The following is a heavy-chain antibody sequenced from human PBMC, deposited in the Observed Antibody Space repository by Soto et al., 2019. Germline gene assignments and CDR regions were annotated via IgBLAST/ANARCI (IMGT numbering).Heavy chain of an antibody. CDR3: ARDTGGSYDY. V-gene: IGHV3-72*01. Sequence: EVQLVESGGGLVQPGGSLRLSCAASVFTFSDYYMDWVRQVPGKGLEWVGRTRNKASSYTTEYVPAVRGRFSISRDASKDSMYLQMNSLKTEDTAVYYCARDTGGSYDYWGQGALVTVSS. D-gene: IGHD1-26*01. CDR2: TRNKASSYTT. J-gene: IGHJ4*02. CDR1: VFTFSDYY.